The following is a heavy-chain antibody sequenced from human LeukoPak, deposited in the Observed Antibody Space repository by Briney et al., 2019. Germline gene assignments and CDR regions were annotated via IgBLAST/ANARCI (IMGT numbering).Heavy chain of an antibody. CDR3: ARDHYYGSGSSDY. D-gene: IGHD3-10*01. CDR1: GFTVSSNY. Sequence: GGSLRLSCAASGFTVSSNYMSWVRQAPGKGLEWVSVIYSGGSTYYADSVKGRFTISRDNSKNTLYLQMNSLSAEDTAVYYCARDHYYGSGSSDYWGQGTLVTVSS. V-gene: IGHV3-66*01. J-gene: IGHJ4*02. CDR2: IYSGGST.